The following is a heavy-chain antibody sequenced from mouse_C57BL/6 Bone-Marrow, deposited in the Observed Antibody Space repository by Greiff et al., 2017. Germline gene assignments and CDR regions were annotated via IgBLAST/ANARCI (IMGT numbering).Heavy chain of an antibody. D-gene: IGHD1-3*01. CDR1: GYTFTDYT. V-gene: IGHV1-39*01. CDR3: ESGDWGSSFAY. J-gene: IGHJ3*01. CDR2: IYPNDGST. Sequence: VQLQQSGPELVKPGASVKISCKASGYTFTDYTMNWVKQRPGQGLEWIGIIYPNDGSTHYNQKFKGKATLTVDRSSSTAYMQLNSLTSEDSAVEYCESGDWGSSFAYWGQGTLVTVSA.